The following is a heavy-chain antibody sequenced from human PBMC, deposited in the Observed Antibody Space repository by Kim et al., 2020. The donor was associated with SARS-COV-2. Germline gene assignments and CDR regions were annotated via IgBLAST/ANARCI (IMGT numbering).Heavy chain of an antibody. CDR2: IYSGGST. D-gene: IGHD5-12*01. Sequence: GGSLRLSCAASGFTVSSNYMSWVRQVPGKGLEWVSVIYSGGSTYYADSVKGRFTISRDNSKNTLYLQMNSLRAEDTAVYYCARERRDGYNADYFDYWGQGTLVTVSS. CDR1: GFTVSSNY. J-gene: IGHJ4*02. V-gene: IGHV3-53*01. CDR3: ARERRDGYNADYFDY.